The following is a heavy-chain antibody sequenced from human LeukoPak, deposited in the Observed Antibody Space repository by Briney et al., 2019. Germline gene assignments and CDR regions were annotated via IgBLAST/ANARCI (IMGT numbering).Heavy chain of an antibody. D-gene: IGHD3-9*01. Sequence: GASVKVSCKVSGYTLINLSIHWVRQAPGKGLEWMGGFDPKDGDTIYAQKFQGRVTMTEDTSTDTAYMELRSLRSEDTAVYYCAKGRYYDILTGPYFDYWGQGTLVTVSS. CDR2: FDPKDGDT. J-gene: IGHJ4*02. CDR3: AKGRYYDILTGPYFDY. CDR1: GYTLINLS. V-gene: IGHV1-24*01.